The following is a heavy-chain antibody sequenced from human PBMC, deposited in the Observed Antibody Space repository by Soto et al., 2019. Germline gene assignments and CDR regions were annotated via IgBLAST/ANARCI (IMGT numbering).Heavy chain of an antibody. V-gene: IGHV3-9*01. D-gene: IGHD3-10*01. CDR1: GLSFDDYA. CDR2: ISCNSDDI. CDR3: ENEMARYGFWRNYQLGLDV. J-gene: IGHJ6*02. Sequence: SLLLSCAASGLSFDDYALHWVRQAPGKGLEWVSGISCNSDDIDNADPVKGRFTIARDNAKNFLHLQMNVPGGEDTAFYYCENEMARYGFWRNYQLGLDVWVQGTTVTV.